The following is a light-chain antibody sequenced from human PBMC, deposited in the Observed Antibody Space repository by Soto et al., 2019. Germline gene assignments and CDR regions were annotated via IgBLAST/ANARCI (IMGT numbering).Light chain of an antibody. CDR3: QQRSIWPLA. J-gene: IGKJ5*01. V-gene: IGKV3-11*01. CDR1: QSVSSY. CDR2: DAF. Sequence: EVVLTQSPATLSLSPGDRATLSCRASQSVSSYFAWYQQKPGQAPRLLIYDAFNRATGIPARFSGSGSGTDFTLTISSLEAEDFAVYYCQQRSIWPLAFGQGTRLE.